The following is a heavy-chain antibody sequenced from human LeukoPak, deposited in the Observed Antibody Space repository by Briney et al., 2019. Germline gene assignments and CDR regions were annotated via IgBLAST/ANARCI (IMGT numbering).Heavy chain of an antibody. CDR2: ISYDGSNK. Sequence: GGSLRLSCAASGFTFSSYAMHWVRQAPGKGLEWVAIISYDGSNKYFADSVTGRFTISRDNSKNTLSLQMNSLRAEDTAVYYCARLNRHKAVAGAFEYWGQGTLVTVSS. J-gene: IGHJ4*02. D-gene: IGHD6-19*01. V-gene: IGHV3-30-3*01. CDR3: ARLNRHKAVAGAFEY. CDR1: GFTFSSYA.